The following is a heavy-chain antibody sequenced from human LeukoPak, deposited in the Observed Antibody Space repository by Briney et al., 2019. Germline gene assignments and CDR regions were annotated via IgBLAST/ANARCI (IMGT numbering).Heavy chain of an antibody. D-gene: IGHD2-15*01. CDR1: GFTFSSYA. J-gene: IGHJ6*02. V-gene: IGHV3-23*01. CDR2: ISGSGNRT. Sequence: PGGSLRLSCAASGFTFSSYAMSWVRQVPGKGLEWVSSISGSGNRTYYADSVKGRFTISRDNSKNTLFLQMNSLRAEDTAVYYCAKNLYCGGGSCYPSALGMDVWGQGTTVTVSS. CDR3: AKNLYCGGGSCYPSALGMDV.